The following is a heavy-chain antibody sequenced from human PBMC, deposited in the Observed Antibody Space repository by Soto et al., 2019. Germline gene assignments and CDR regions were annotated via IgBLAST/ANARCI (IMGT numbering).Heavy chain of an antibody. CDR1: GFSFSSYA. D-gene: IGHD5-18*01. CDR3: ARDVETTKANYYYSGMEV. Sequence: QEQLVESGGGVVQPGRSLRLSCAASGFSFSSYAMHWVRQAPGKGLEWVALIWHDGSTTSYADSVKGRFTISRDNSKNTHYLQMNNLRAEDKAVYYCARDVETTKANYYYSGMEVWGRGTPVTVSS. CDR2: IWHDGSTT. V-gene: IGHV3-33*01. J-gene: IGHJ6*02.